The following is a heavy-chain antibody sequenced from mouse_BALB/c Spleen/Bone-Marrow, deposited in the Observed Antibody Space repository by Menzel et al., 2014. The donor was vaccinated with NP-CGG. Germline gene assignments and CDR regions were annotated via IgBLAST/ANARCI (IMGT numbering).Heavy chain of an antibody. D-gene: IGHD2-14*01. CDR1: GYSFTGYY. Sequence: LVKTGASVKISCKASGYSFTGYYMHWVKQSHGKSLEWIGYISCYNGATSHNQKFKGKATFTVDTPSSXXXXXXNSLTSEDSAVYYCVVRRRNXXAMDYWGXGTSVTVSS. J-gene: IGHJ4*01. CDR3: VVRRRNXXAMDY. CDR2: ISCYNGAT. V-gene: IGHV1S34*01.